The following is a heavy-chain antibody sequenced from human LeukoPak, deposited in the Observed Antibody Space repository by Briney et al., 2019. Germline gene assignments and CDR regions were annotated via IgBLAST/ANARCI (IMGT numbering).Heavy chain of an antibody. CDR3: ARLCYYGGSGYYGTFEY. J-gene: IGHJ4*02. D-gene: IGHD3-22*01. V-gene: IGHV4-34*01. Sequence: PSETLSLTCAVYGGSFSGYHWSWIRQRPGKGLEWIGEINHSGNTNYSPSLKSRVTISVDTSKNQFSLKLSSVTPADTAVYYCARLCYYGGSGYYGTFEYWGQGTLVTVSS. CDR2: INHSGNT. CDR1: GGSFSGYH.